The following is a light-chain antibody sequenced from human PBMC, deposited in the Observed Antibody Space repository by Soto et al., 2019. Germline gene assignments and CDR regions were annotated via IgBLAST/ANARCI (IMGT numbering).Light chain of an antibody. CDR1: SGHSSNA. V-gene: IGLV4-69*02. Sequence: QPVLTQSPSASASLGASVKLTCTLSSGHSSNAIAWHQQQPEQGPRYLMKVNSDGSHSKGDGIPDRFSGSSSGAEGHLTISSVQSEDEADYYCQTWVTGVHVFGTGTKLTVL. CDR2: VNSDGSH. J-gene: IGLJ1*01. CDR3: QTWVTGVHV.